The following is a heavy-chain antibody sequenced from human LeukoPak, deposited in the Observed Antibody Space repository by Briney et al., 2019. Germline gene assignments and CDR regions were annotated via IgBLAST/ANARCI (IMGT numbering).Heavy chain of an antibody. CDR3: ARGSAKDSSGAFDI. J-gene: IGHJ3*02. CDR1: GYTFTSYG. CDR2: ISAYNGNT. V-gene: IGHV1-18*01. D-gene: IGHD3-22*01. Sequence: ASVKVSCKASGYTFTSYGISWVRQAPGQGLEWMGWISAYNGNTNYAQKPQGRVTMTTDTSTSTAYMELRSLRSDDTAVYYCARGSAKDSSGAFDIWGQGTMVTVSS.